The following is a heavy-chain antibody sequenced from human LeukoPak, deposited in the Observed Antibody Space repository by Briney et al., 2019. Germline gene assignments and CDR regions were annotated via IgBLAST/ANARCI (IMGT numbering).Heavy chain of an antibody. J-gene: IGHJ4*02. V-gene: IGHV3-66*01. CDR2: IYSGGST. CDR3: ARGGPAAGRFDY. Sequence: PGGSLRLSCAASVYTVSSNYMSWVREAAGLGLGCVSVIYSGGSTYYADSVKGRFTISRDNSKNTLYLQMNSLRAEDTAVYYCARGGPAAGRFDYWGQGTLVTVSS. D-gene: IGHD6-13*01. CDR1: VYTVSSNY.